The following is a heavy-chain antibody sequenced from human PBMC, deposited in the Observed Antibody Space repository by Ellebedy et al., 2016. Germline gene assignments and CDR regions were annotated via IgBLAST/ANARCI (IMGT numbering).Heavy chain of an antibody. J-gene: IGHJ4*02. V-gene: IGHV1-46*01. Sequence: ASVKVSXXASGYTFTSYYMHWVRQAPGQGLEWMGIINPSGGSTSYAQKFQGRVTMTRDTSTSTVYMELSSLRSEDTAVYYCARAGATYYFDYWGQGTLVTVSS. CDR2: INPSGGST. D-gene: IGHD1-26*01. CDR1: GYTFTSYY. CDR3: ARAGATYYFDY.